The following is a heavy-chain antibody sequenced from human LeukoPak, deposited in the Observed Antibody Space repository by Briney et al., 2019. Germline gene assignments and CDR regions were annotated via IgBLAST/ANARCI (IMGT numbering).Heavy chain of an antibody. V-gene: IGHV3-21*01. CDR1: GFTFSSYS. J-gene: IGHJ3*02. Sequence: PGGSLRLSCAASGFTFSSYSMNWVRQAPGKGLEWVSSISSSSSYIYYADSVKGRFTISRDNAKNSLYLQMNSLRAEDTAVYYCARDQEKEELTIFGVVIIVSGAFDIWGQGTMVTVSS. CDR3: ARDQEKEELTIFGVVIIVSGAFDI. D-gene: IGHD3-3*01. CDR2: ISSSSSYI.